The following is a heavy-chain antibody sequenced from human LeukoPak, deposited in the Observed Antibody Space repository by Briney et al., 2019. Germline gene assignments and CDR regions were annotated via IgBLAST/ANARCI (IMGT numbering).Heavy chain of an antibody. V-gene: IGHV1-18*01. CDR3: ARDEEYSSSPGIDAFDI. CDR2: ISAYNGNT. J-gene: IGHJ3*02. Sequence: RASVKVSCKASGYTFTSYGISWVRPAPGQGLEWMGRISAYNGNTNYAQKLQGRVTMTTDTSTSTAYMELRSLRSDDTAVYYCARDEEYSSSPGIDAFDIWGQGTMVTVSS. D-gene: IGHD6-6*01. CDR1: GYTFTSYG.